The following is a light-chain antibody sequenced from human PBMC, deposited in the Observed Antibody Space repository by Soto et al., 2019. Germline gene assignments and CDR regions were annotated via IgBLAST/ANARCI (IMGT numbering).Light chain of an antibody. Sequence: DIQMTQSPSSLSASVGDRVTITCRASQRFSNYLNWYQQKPEKAPRLLIYGASSLQSGVPSRFSGSGSGTDFTRTISSLQPEDFATYYCQQSYSTLWTFGQGTKVEIK. J-gene: IGKJ1*01. CDR1: QRFSNY. CDR3: QQSYSTLWT. CDR2: GAS. V-gene: IGKV1-39*01.